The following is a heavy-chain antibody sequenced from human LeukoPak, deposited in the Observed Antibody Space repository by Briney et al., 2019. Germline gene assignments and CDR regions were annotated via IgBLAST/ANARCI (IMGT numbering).Heavy chain of an antibody. CDR2: ISWDSTTI. CDR1: GLTLEDFA. D-gene: IGHD6-25*01. CDR3: ARDEIPSGT. J-gene: IGHJ3*01. V-gene: IGHV3-9*01. Sequence: GGSLRLSCSASGLTLEDFAMHWVRQVSGKGLEWVAQISWDSTTIRYADSVKGRFTVSRDNSRSTVDLQMNSLRVEDTGIYYCARDEIPSGTWGQGTMVIVSS.